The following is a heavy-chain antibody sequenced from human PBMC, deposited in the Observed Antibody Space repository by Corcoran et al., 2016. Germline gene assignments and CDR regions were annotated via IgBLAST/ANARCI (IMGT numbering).Heavy chain of an antibody. J-gene: IGHJ6*02. CDR3: ARQTRSGVDV. V-gene: IGHV5-51*01. Sequence: EVQLVQSGAEVKKPGESLKISCQGSGYRFTTSWIAWVRQMPGEGLESMGVIYPGDSDTRYSPSFQDQVTISADKSISTAYLQWSSLKASDTAMYYCARQTRSGVDVWGQGTPVTVSS. CDR1: GYRFTTSW. D-gene: IGHD2-15*01. CDR2: IYPGDSDT.